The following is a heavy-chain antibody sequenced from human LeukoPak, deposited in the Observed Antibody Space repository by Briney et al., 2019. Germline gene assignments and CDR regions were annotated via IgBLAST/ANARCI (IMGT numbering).Heavy chain of an antibody. V-gene: IGHV3-23*01. D-gene: IGHD3-10*01. J-gene: IGHJ4*02. Sequence: GGSLRLSCAASGFTFNNYGMNWVRQAPGKGLEWVSGISGSDGSTHYADSVKGWFTISRDNSKNTLYLQMNSLRAEDTAVYYCAKDYYPHRYFDYWGQGTLVTVSS. CDR3: AKDYYPHRYFDY. CDR2: ISGSDGST. CDR1: GFTFNNYG.